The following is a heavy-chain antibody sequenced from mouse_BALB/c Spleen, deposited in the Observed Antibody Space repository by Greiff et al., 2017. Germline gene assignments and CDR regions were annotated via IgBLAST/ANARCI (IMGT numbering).Heavy chain of an antibody. CDR3: ARDYGYDFAY. Sequence: QVQLKESGAELAKPGASVKMSCKASGYTFTSYWMHWVKQRPGQGLEWIGYINPSTGYTEYNQKFKDKATLTADKSSSTAYMQLSSLTSEDSAVYYCARDYGYDFAYWGQGTLVTVSA. J-gene: IGHJ3*01. CDR1: GYTFTSYW. D-gene: IGHD2-2*01. CDR2: INPSTGYT. V-gene: IGHV1-7*01.